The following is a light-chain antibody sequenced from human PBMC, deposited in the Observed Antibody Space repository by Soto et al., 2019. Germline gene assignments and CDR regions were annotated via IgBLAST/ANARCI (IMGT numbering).Light chain of an antibody. J-gene: IGLJ3*02. CDR2: DVD. Sequence: QSVLTQPRSVSGSFGQSVTISCTGTRSDVGDSDSVSWYQQHPGSAPKLMISDVDKRPSGVPDRFSGSKSGNTASLTISGLQSDDEADYYCCSYAGSHTWVFGGGTKVTVL. CDR3: CSYAGSHTWV. V-gene: IGLV2-11*01. CDR1: RSDVGDSDS.